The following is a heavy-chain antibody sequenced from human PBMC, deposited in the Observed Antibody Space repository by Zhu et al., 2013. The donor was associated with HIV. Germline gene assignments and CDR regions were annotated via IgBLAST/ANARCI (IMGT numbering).Heavy chain of an antibody. D-gene: IGHD6-13*01. Sequence: QVQLVQSGAEVKKPGSSVKVSCKASGGTFSSYAISWVRQAPGQGLEWMGGIIPIFGTANYAQKFQGRVTITADESTSTAYMELSSLRSEDTAVYYCARDHSNSSSWYRWYFDLWGRGTLVTVSS. CDR3: ARDHSNSSSWYRWYFDL. V-gene: IGHV1-69*01. J-gene: IGHJ2*01. CDR2: IIPIFGTA. CDR1: GGTFSSYA.